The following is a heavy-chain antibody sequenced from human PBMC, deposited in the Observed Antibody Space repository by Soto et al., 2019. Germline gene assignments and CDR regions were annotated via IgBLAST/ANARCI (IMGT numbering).Heavy chain of an antibody. CDR2: ISYDGSNN. CDR1: GFTFSSYG. Sequence: QVQLVESGGGVVQPGRSLRLSCAASGFTFSSYGMHWVRQAPGKGLEWVAIISYDGSNNYYADSVKGRFTISRDNSKNTVYLQMKSPRAEDTGGYYCAKGQVTVVTPGDFQHWGQGTRVTVSS. V-gene: IGHV3-30*18. D-gene: IGHD2-21*02. J-gene: IGHJ1*01. CDR3: AKGQVTVVTPGDFQH.